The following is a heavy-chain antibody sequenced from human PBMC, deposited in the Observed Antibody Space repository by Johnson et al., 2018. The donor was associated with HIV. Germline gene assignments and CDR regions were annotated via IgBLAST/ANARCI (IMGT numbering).Heavy chain of an antibody. CDR3: ARDSDYLQAVAGPSDAFDI. CDR2: ISYDGSNK. J-gene: IGHJ3*02. CDR1: GFTFSSYA. D-gene: IGHD6-19*01. V-gene: IGHV3-30-3*01. Sequence: QVQLVESGGGVVQPGRSLRLSCAASGFTFSSYAMHWVRQAPGKGLEWVAVISYDGSNKYYADSVKGRFTISRDNSKNTLYLQMNSLRAEDTAVYYCARDSDYLQAVAGPSDAFDIWGQGTMVTVSS.